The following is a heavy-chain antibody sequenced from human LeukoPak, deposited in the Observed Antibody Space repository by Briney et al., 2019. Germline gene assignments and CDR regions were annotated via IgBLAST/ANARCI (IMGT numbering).Heavy chain of an antibody. J-gene: IGHJ5*02. CDR3: TRGLASGVDP. Sequence: KSSETLSLTCSVSVSSISSGNYWGWIRQSPGKGLEWIGSLHHVGSSHYNPSLESRVTISLDTSKNQFSLTMTSMTAADTGIYYCTRGLASGVDPWGQGILVTVSS. CDR1: VSSISSGNY. V-gene: IGHV4-38-2*02. CDR2: LHHVGSS.